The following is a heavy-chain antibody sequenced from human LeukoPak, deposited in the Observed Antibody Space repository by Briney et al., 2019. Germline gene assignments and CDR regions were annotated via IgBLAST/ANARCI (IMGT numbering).Heavy chain of an antibody. D-gene: IGHD3-10*01. Sequence: PSETLSLTCTVSGGSISSGGYYWSWIRQPPGKGLEWIGEINHSGSTNYNPSLKSRVTISVDTSKNQFSLKLSSVTAADTAVYYCATTWDYGSGPGGWFDPWGQGTLVTVSS. J-gene: IGHJ5*02. CDR2: INHSGST. CDR3: ATTWDYGSGPGGWFDP. V-gene: IGHV4-39*07. CDR1: GGSISSGGYY.